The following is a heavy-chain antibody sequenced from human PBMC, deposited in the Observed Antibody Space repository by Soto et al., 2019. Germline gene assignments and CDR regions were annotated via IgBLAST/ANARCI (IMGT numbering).Heavy chain of an antibody. J-gene: IGHJ6*02. CDR2: VSGYNANT. Sequence: QVQLVQSGAEVKKPGASVKVSCKASGYSFTRYGISWVRQAPGQGLEWMRWVSGYNANTNYPENHPGRVTMTTDTSTSTADMEVRSLISDDTAVYYCSRMGDGPSYYYGLDVWGQGTTVTVSS. CDR1: GYSFTRYG. CDR3: SRMGDGPSYYYGLDV. V-gene: IGHV1-18*01. D-gene: IGHD3-16*01.